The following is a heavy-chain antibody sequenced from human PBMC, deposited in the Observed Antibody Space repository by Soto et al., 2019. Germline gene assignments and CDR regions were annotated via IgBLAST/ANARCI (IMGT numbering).Heavy chain of an antibody. Sequence: QITLKESGPTLVKPTQTLTLTCTFSGFSLSTSRVGVGWIRQPPGKALEWLAVIYWDDAKTYRPSLKSRLTITKDTSKIQVALTMTNMDPVDTATYYCAHAYGGRSLYWGQGTLVTVSS. CDR3: AHAYGGRSLY. D-gene: IGHD1-26*01. V-gene: IGHV2-5*02. CDR2: IYWDDAK. CDR1: GFSLSTSRVG. J-gene: IGHJ4*02.